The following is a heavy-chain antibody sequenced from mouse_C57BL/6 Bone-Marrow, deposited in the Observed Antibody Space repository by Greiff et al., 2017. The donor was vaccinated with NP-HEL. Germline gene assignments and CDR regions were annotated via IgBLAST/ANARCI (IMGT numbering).Heavy chain of an antibody. D-gene: IGHD1-1*01. CDR3: ARFSDDGSDYALDY. CDR1: YFAFMACA. Sequence: LQQSGAELVRPGSSVKLSCKASYFAFMACAMPWVQQSPGQGLEWIGTFTMYSDATEYSENFKGKATLTANTSSSTAYMQLSSLTSEDSAVYYGARFSDDGSDYALDYWGQGTSVTVSA. V-gene: IGHV1-49*01. J-gene: IGHJ4*01. CDR2: FTMYSDAT.